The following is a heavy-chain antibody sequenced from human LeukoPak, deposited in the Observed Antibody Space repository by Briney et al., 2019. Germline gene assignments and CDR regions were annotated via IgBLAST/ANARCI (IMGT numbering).Heavy chain of an antibody. Sequence: PGGSLRLSCAASGFTFSSYAMSWVSQAAGKGMEWVSLITGTGRSTYYADSVKGRFTISRDNSKNTLYLQMNSLRADDTAVYYCAKEYNWNYVYFFDYWGQGTLVTVSS. CDR3: AKEYNWNYVYFFDY. CDR1: GFTFSSYA. V-gene: IGHV3-23*01. J-gene: IGHJ4*02. D-gene: IGHD1-7*01. CDR2: ITGTGRST.